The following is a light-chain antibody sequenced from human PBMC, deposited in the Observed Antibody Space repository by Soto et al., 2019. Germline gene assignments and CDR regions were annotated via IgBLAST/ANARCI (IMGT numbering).Light chain of an antibody. Sequence: QPVLTQSPSASASPGASVKLTCTLSSGHSSYAIAWHQQQPEKGPRYLMKLNSDGSHSKGDGIPDRFSGSSSGAERYLTISSLQSEDEADYYCQTWGTGIRVFGGGTKVTVL. CDR1: SGHSSYA. V-gene: IGLV4-69*01. CDR3: QTWGTGIRV. J-gene: IGLJ2*01. CDR2: LNSDGSH.